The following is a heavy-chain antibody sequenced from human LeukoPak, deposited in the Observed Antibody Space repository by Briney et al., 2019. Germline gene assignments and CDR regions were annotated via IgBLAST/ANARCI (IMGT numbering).Heavy chain of an antibody. D-gene: IGHD3-16*01. J-gene: IGHJ4*02. Sequence: PGGSLRLSCTASGFTFSYYWMSWARQAPGKGLEWVANTDSYGSEIYYVDSVKGRFTISRDNAKKSIYLEMNNLRVEDTAVYYCVRDDWGPAEGWGPGTLVTVSS. V-gene: IGHV3-7*03. CDR3: VRDDWGPAEG. CDR2: TDSYGSEI. CDR1: GFTFSYYW.